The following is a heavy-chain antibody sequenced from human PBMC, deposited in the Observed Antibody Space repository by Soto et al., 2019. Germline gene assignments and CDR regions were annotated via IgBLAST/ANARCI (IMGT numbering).Heavy chain of an antibody. Sequence: ELQLLESGGGLVQPGGSLRLSCAGFTFNGQDMIYAMTWVRQAPGKGLVWVSAITGSGDATSYADSVKGRFTISRDNSRKTLYLQMRSLRGEDTAVDDCAIRDGLGGCNGADRWGQGILVTVSS. CDR3: AIRDGLGGCNGADR. D-gene: IGHD1-26*01. V-gene: IGHV3-23*01. CDR2: ITGSGDAT. CDR1: FTFNGQDMIYA. J-gene: IGHJ5*02.